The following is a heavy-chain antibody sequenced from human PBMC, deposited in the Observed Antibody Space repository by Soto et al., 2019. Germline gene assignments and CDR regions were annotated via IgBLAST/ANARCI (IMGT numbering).Heavy chain of an antibody. V-gene: IGHV1-69*01. CDR2: IIPIFGTA. CDR3: ARDGGRHSGGIDY. CDR1: GGTFSSYS. J-gene: IGHJ4*02. Sequence: QVQLVQSGAEVKKPGSSVKVSFKASGGTFSSYSINWVRQAPGQGLEWMGEIIPIFGTANYAQKFQGRVMITADESTSTAYMELSSLRSEDTAVYYCARDGGRHSGGIDYWGQGTLVTVSS. D-gene: IGHD1-26*01.